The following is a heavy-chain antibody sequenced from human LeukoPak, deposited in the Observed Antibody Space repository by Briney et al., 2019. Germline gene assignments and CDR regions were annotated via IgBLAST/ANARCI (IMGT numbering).Heavy chain of an antibody. Sequence: PGGSLRLSCAASGFTFSSYAMSWVRQAPGKGLEWVSAISGSGGSTYYADSVKGRFTISRDNSKNTLYLQMNSLRAEDTAVYYCAKVSVHNGVYGDYADWFDPWGQGTLVTVSS. J-gene: IGHJ5*02. CDR3: AKVSVHNGVYGDYADWFDP. CDR2: ISGSGGST. D-gene: IGHD4-17*01. V-gene: IGHV3-23*01. CDR1: GFTFSSYA.